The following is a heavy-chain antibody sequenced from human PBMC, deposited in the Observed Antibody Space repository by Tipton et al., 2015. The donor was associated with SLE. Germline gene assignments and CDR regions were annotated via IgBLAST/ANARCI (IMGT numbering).Heavy chain of an antibody. V-gene: IGHV4-59*12. Sequence: TLSLTCSVSGGSISNYYWNWIRQPPGKGLEWIGDIYYSGSTNYQPSLKSRVTISVDTSKNQFSLRLSSVTAADTAVYYCARAPVGTFDYWGQGTLVTVSS. CDR1: GGSISNYY. D-gene: IGHD2-21*02. CDR2: IYYSGST. CDR3: ARAPVGTFDY. J-gene: IGHJ4*02.